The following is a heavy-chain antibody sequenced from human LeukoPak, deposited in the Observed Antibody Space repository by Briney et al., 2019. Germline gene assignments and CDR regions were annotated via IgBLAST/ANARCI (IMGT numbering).Heavy chain of an antibody. J-gene: IGHJ4*02. CDR2: ISGGGRTT. CDR1: GFTFSNHA. CDR3: AKNVVVKRYIDF. V-gene: IGHV3-23*01. D-gene: IGHD2-15*01. Sequence: PGGSLRLSCAASGFTFSNHAMSWVRQAPGKGLQWVAVISGGGRTTEYEDFVKGRFTISRDNSKNTLPLQMNSLTVEDTAIYFCAKNVVVKRYIDFWGQGTLVTVSS.